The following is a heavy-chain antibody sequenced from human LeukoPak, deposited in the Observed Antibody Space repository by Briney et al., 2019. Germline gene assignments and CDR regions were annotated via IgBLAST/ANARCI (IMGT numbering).Heavy chain of an antibody. CDR1: GYTFTSYV. D-gene: IGHD5-24*01. J-gene: IGHJ4*02. CDR3: ARTSREMTTSTGYFDY. Sequence: GASVKVSCKASGYTFTSYVIIWVRPAPGQGLEWMGGIIPIFGTANYAQKFQGRVTITADESTSTAYMGLSSLRSEDTAVYYCARTSREMTTSTGYFDYWGQGTLVTVSS. CDR2: IIPIFGTA. V-gene: IGHV1-69*13.